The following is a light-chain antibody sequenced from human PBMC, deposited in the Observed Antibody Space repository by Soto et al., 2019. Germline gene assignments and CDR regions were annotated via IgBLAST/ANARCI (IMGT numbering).Light chain of an antibody. CDR1: QDIKNY. CDR2: DAS. J-gene: IGKJ2*01. CDR3: QQYDNLPYT. Sequence: DIQMTQSPSSLSASVGDRATITCQASQDIKNYLNWYQQKPGKAPNLLINDASNLESGVPSRFSGSGSGTDFTFTISSLQPDDIATYYCQQYDNLPYTFGQGTKLQIK. V-gene: IGKV1-33*01.